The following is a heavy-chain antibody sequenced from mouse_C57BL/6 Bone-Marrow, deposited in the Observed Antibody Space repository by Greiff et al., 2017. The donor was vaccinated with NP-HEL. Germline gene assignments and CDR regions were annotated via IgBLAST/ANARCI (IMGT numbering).Heavy chain of an antibody. CDR1: GFTFSSYA. CDR3: TRDRYYGSPWFAY. V-gene: IGHV5-9-1*02. D-gene: IGHD1-1*01. J-gene: IGHJ3*01. CDR2: ISSGGDYI. Sequence: EVKLMESGEGLVKPGGSLKLSCAASGFTFSSYAMSWVRQTPEKRLEWVAYISSGGDYIYYAATVKGRFTISRDNARNTLYLQMSSLKSEDTAMYYCTRDRYYGSPWFAYWGQGTLVTVSA.